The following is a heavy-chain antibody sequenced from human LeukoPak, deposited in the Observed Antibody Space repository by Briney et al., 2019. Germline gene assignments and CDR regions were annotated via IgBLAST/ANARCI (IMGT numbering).Heavy chain of an antibody. CDR3: ARDRAHYYDSSGHAFDI. J-gene: IGHJ3*02. CDR1: GGSISSYY. V-gene: IGHV4-59*01. D-gene: IGHD3-22*01. Sequence: KPSETLSLTCTVSGGSISSYYWSWLRQPPGKGLEWIGYIYYSGSTNYNPSLKSPVTISVETSKNQFSLTISSVTAADTAVYYCARDRAHYYDSSGHAFDIWGQGTMVTVSS. CDR2: IYYSGST.